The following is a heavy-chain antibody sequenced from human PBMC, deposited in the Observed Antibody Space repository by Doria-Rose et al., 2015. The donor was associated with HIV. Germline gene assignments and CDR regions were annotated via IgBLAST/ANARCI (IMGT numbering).Heavy chain of an antibody. D-gene: IGHD3-3*01. CDR3: AKAPIIGPKYYFYMDV. CDR1: GFSFEYYA. V-gene: IGHV3-9*01. CDR2: ISWDSGAK. Sequence: VQLVQSGGGLVQPGRFLRLSCVGSGFSFEYYAMHWVRLAPWQGLEWVAVISWDSGAKGNADSVEGRFTISRDNAKKSVYLEMRSLRPEDTAFYYCAKAPIIGPKYYFYMDVWGKGTSVTVSS. J-gene: IGHJ6*03.